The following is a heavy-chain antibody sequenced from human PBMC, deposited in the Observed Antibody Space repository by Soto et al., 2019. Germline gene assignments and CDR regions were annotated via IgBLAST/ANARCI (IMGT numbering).Heavy chain of an antibody. CDR2: ISYDGTNK. CDR3: ARDPKTSGGQHWAFNYFDS. D-gene: IGHD7-27*01. CDR1: GFSFSISP. V-gene: IGHV3-30-3*01. Sequence: GESLRLYCAASGFSFSISPMHWVRQAPGKGPEWVALISYDGTNKFYADSVKGRFTISRDNSKSTLYLQVDSLRPEDAAVYYCARDPKTSGGQHWAFNYFDSWGQGTLVTVSS. J-gene: IGHJ4*02.